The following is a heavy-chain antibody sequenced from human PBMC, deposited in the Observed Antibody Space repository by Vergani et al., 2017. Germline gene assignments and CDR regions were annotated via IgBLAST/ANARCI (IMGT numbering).Heavy chain of an antibody. V-gene: IGHV4-34*01. CDR3: ASSGGSGVNYYYGMDV. CDR2: INHSGST. D-gene: IGHD3-10*01. CDR1: GGSISSYY. J-gene: IGHJ6*02. Sequence: QVQLQESGPGLVKPSETLSLTCTVSGGSISSYYWSWIRQPPGKGLEWIGEINHSGSTNYNPSLKSRVTISVDTSKNQFSLKLSSVTAADTAVYYWASSGGSGVNYYYGMDVWGQGTTVTVSS.